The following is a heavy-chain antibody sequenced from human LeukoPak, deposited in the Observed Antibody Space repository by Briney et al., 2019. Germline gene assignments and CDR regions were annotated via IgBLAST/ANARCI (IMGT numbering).Heavy chain of an antibody. CDR2: IIPIFGTA. J-gene: IGHJ5*02. D-gene: IGHD3-10*01. Sequence: ASVKVSCKASGYTFTSYGITWVRQAPGQGLEWMGGIIPIFGTANYAQKFQGRVTITADESTSTAYMELSSLRSEDTAVYYCARGLYYGSGSYYRRRYNWFDPWGQGTLVTVSS. CDR1: GYTFTSYG. CDR3: ARGLYYGSGSYYRRRYNWFDP. V-gene: IGHV1-69*13.